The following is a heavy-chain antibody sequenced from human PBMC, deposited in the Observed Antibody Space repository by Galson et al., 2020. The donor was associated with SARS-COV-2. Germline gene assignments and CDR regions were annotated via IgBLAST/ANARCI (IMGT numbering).Heavy chain of an antibody. V-gene: IGHV3-33*06. Sequence: GGSLRLSCAASGFTFSSYGMHWVRQAPGKGLEWVAVIWYDGSNKYYADSVKGRFTISRDNSKNTLYLQMNSLRAEDTAVYYCAKDGGYSYGSDYYYYGMDVWGQGTTVTVS. CDR1: GFTFSSYG. CDR3: AKDGGYSYGSDYYYYGMDV. D-gene: IGHD5-18*01. CDR2: IWYDGSNK. J-gene: IGHJ6*02.